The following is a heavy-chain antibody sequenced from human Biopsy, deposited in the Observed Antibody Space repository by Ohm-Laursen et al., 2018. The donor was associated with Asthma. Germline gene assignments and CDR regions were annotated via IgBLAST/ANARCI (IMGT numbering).Heavy chain of an antibody. Sequence: SLRLSCTASGFTFSTYAMHWVRQAPGKGLEWVAVISYDGSNKYYADSVKGRFAISRDNSKNALYLQMNSLRGDDTAVYYCARDMNRDGWYFDYWGQGTLVTVSS. D-gene: IGHD5-24*01. CDR2: ISYDGSNK. J-gene: IGHJ4*02. CDR3: ARDMNRDGWYFDY. V-gene: IGHV3-30*09. CDR1: GFTFSTYA.